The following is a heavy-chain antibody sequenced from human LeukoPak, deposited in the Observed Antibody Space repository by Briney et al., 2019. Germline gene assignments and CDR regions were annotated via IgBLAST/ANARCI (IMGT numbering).Heavy chain of an antibody. CDR3: ARAPGGWLQFPWRNAFDI. Sequence: SETLSLTCTVSGGSISSYYWSWIRQPPGKGLEWIGYIYYSGSTNYNPSLKSRVTISVDTSKNRFSLKLSSVTAADTAVYYCARAPGGWLQFPWRNAFDIWGQGTMVTVSS. D-gene: IGHD5-24*01. CDR1: GGSISSYY. J-gene: IGHJ3*02. V-gene: IGHV4-59*01. CDR2: IYYSGST.